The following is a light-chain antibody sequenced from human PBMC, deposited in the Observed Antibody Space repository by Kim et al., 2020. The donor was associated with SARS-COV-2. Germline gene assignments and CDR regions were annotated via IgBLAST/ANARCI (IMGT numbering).Light chain of an antibody. J-gene: IGKJ4*01. V-gene: IGKV3-15*01. Sequence: VSPGERVTPSCRASQTVSSSLAWYRQKPGQPPILLISRASTRATGIPATFSGSGSGTDFTLTISSVQSEDSAVYYCQQFYMWPLTFGGGTKVDIK. CDR2: RAS. CDR3: QQFYMWPLT. CDR1: QTVSSS.